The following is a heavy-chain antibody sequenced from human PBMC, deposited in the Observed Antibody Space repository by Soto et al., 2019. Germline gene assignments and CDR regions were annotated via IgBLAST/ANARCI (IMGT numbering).Heavy chain of an antibody. Sequence: ASVKVSCKASGYTFTSYDINWVRQATGQGLEWMGWMNPNSGNTGYAQKFQGRVTMTRNTSISTAYMELSSLRSEDTAVYYCARDYYDYIWGSYPTTTLGDYWGQGTLVTVSS. CDR3: ARDYYDYIWGSYPTTTLGDY. CDR1: GYTFTSYD. D-gene: IGHD3-16*02. J-gene: IGHJ4*02. V-gene: IGHV1-8*01. CDR2: MNPNSGNT.